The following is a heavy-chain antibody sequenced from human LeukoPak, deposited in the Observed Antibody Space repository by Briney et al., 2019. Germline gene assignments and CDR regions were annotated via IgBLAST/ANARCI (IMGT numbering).Heavy chain of an antibody. CDR3: ARFGYSGWNLEY. CDR1: GFSFRDFW. Sequence: TGGSLRLSCAASGFSFRDFWMTWVRQAPGKGLEWVANINQGGSVKYYVDCVKGRFTISRDDAESSLYVQMNSLRDEDTAVYYCARFGYSGWNLEYWGQGTLVTVSS. V-gene: IGHV3-7*01. CDR2: INQGGSVK. J-gene: IGHJ4*02. D-gene: IGHD5-12*01.